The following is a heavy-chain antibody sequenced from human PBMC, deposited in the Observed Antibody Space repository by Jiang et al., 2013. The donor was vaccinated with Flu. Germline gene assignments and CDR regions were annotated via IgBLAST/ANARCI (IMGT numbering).Heavy chain of an antibody. Sequence: RIDPSDSYTNYSPSFQGHVTISADKSISTAYLQWSSLKASDTAMYYCASLAHQWLHDYYYGMDVWGQGTTVTVSS. CDR2: IDPSDSYT. CDR3: ASLAHQWLHDYYYGMDV. V-gene: IGHV5-10-1*01. D-gene: IGHD3-22*01. J-gene: IGHJ6*02.